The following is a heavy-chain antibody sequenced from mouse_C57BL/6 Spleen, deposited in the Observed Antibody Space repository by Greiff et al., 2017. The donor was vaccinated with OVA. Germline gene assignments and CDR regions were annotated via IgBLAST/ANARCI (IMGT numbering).Heavy chain of an antibody. J-gene: IGHJ2*01. CDR1: GYTFTDYN. CDR2: INPNNGGT. CDR3: ARPYYDVGYFDY. D-gene: IGHD2-4*01. V-gene: IGHV1-18*01. Sequence: VQLKQSGPELVKPGASVKIPCKASGYTFTDYNMDWVKQSHGKSLEWIGDINPNNGGTIYNQKFKGKATLTVDKSSSTAYMELRSLTSEDTAVYYCARPYYDVGYFDYWGQGTTLTVAS.